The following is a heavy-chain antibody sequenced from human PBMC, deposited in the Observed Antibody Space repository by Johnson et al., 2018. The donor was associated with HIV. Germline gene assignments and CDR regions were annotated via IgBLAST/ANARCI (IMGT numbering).Heavy chain of an antibody. CDR3: AIDRVGATAFDM. D-gene: IGHD1-26*01. CDR2: IKQDGSEK. V-gene: IGHV3-7*01. J-gene: IGHJ3*02. Sequence: MQLVESGGGLVQPGGSLRLSCAASGFTFSSYWMSWVRQAPGKGLEWVANIKQDGSEKYYVDSVKGRFTISRDNAKNSLYLHINSLRAEDTALYYCAIDRVGATAFDMWGQGTMVTVSS. CDR1: GFTFSSYW.